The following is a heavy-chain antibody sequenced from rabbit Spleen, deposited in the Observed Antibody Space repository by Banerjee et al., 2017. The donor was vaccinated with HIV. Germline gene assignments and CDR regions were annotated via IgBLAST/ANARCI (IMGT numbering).Heavy chain of an antibody. CDR1: GFSFSNKVV. V-gene: IGHV1S45*01. CDR2: INGITGKA. J-gene: IGHJ2*01. CDR3: ARNYVNTFDP. Sequence: QERLVESGGGLVKPEGSLTLTRTASGFSFSNKVVMCWVRQAPGKGLEWIACINGITGKAVYASWAKGRFTFSKTSSTTVTLQMTSLTAADTATYFCARNYVNTFDPWGPGTLSPS. D-gene: IGHD1-1*01.